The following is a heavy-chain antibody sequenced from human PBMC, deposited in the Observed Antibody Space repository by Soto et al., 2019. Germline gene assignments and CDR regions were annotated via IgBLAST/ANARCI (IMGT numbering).Heavy chain of an antibody. J-gene: IGHJ5*02. Sequence: GGSLRLSCAASGFTFRMYWMHWVRQVPGKGPEWVSRINDDGISTNYADSVKGRFTISRDNAKNSLYLQMNSLRAEDTAVYYCARDLVGYLNEGIWPPHGNWLDTWGQGTLVTVSS. CDR1: GFTFRMYW. V-gene: IGHV3-74*01. D-gene: IGHD2-2*03. CDR2: INDDGIST. CDR3: ARDLVGYLNEGIWPPHGNWLDT.